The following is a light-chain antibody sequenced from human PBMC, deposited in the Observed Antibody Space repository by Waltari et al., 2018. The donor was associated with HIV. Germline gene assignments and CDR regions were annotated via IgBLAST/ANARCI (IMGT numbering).Light chain of an antibody. CDR1: SSNIGSNY. Sequence: QSVLTQPPSASGTPGQRVTISCSGSSSNIGSNYVYWYQHLPGTAPKLLIYRNKQRPSGVPDRFSGYKSGTSASLAISGLRSEDEADYYCAAWDDSLLFGGGTKLTVL. J-gene: IGLJ2*01. V-gene: IGLV1-47*01. CDR3: AAWDDSLL. CDR2: RNK.